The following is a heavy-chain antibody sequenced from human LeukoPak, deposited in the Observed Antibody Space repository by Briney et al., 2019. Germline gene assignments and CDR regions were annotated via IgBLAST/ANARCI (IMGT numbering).Heavy chain of an antibody. CDR3: ARDPLGYSSSTSCGWFDP. CDR1: GYTFTGYY. V-gene: IGHV1-2*02. J-gene: IGHJ5*02. D-gene: IGHD2-2*01. CDR2: INPNSGGT. Sequence: ASVKVSCKASGYTFTGYYMHRVRQAPGQGLEWMGWINPNSGGTNYAQKFQGRVTMTRDTSISTAYMELSRLRSDDTAVYYCARDPLGYSSSTSCGWFDPWGQGTLVTVSS.